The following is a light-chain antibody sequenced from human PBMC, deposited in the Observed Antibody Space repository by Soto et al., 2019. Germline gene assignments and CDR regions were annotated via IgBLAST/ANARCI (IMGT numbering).Light chain of an antibody. CDR1: QSVNNY. Sequence: EIVLTQSPATLSLSPGERATLSCRASQSVNNYLAWYQQKPGQAPRLLIYDASNRATGIPARFSGSGSGADFTLTISSLEPEDFVVYYCQQRSNWPPTFGQGTRLDIK. CDR2: DAS. CDR3: QQRSNWPPT. V-gene: IGKV3-11*01. J-gene: IGKJ5*01.